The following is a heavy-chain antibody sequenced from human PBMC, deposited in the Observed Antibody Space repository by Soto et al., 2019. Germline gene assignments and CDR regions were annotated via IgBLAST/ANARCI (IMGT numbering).Heavy chain of an antibody. CDR3: ARESHSDSGRRWRGGMDV. J-gene: IGHJ6*02. Sequence: QVQLQESGPGLVKPSETLSLTCTVSGGSISSYYWSWIRQPPGKGLEWIGYIYYSGSTNYNPSLKRRVTISVDXXKXQXXLKLSSVTAADTAMYYCARESHSDSGRRWRGGMDVWGQGTTVTVSS. CDR1: GGSISSYY. D-gene: IGHD1-26*01. CDR2: IYYSGST. V-gene: IGHV4-59*01.